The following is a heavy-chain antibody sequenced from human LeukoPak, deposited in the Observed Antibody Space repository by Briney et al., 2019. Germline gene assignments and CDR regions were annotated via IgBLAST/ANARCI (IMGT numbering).Heavy chain of an antibody. Sequence: PSETLSLTCIVSGGSISSYYWSWIRQPPGKGLEWIGYIYYSGSTNYNPSLKSRVTISVDTSKNQFSLKLSSVTAADTAVYYCARHRGSGSYIDYWGQGTLVTVSS. CDR3: ARHRGSGSYIDY. CDR2: IYYSGST. D-gene: IGHD1-26*01. J-gene: IGHJ4*02. CDR1: GGSISSYY. V-gene: IGHV4-59*08.